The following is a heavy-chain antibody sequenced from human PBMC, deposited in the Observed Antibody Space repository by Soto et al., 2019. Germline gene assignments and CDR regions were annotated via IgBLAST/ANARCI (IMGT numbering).Heavy chain of an antibody. CDR2: IYHSGST. CDR3: ARGVVVNFDA. CDR1: GGSISSGGSS. Sequence: SETLSLTCAVSGGSISSGGSSWTWIRQPPGKGLEWIGYIYHSGSTYYNPSLKSRVTISVDRSKNQFSLKLTSVTAADTAVYYCARGVVVNFDAWGQGTLVTVSS. V-gene: IGHV4-30-2*01. J-gene: IGHJ4*02. D-gene: IGHD3-22*01.